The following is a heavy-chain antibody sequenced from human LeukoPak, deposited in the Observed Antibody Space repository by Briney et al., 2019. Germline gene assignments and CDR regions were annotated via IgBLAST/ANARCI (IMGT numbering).Heavy chain of an antibody. J-gene: IGHJ4*02. D-gene: IGHD3-22*01. CDR3: ARAVGYYYDSSGYEFDY. CDR1: GFTFDDYG. CDR2: INWNGGST. Sequence: GGSLRLSCAASGFTFDDYGMSWVRQAPGKGLEWVSGINWNGGSTGYADSVKGRFTISRDNAKNSLYLQINSLRAEDTALYYCARAVGYYYDSSGYEFDYWGQGTLVTVSS. V-gene: IGHV3-20*04.